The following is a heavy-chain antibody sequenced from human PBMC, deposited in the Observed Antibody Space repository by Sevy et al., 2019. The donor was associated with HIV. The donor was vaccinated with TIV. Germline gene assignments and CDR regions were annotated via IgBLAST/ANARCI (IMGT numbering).Heavy chain of an antibody. J-gene: IGHJ6*02. Sequence: GGSLRLSCADSGLTLSSYAMNWVRQAPGKGLEWVSAISGRGGSTYYADSVEGRFTISRDNSKNTLYLKRNSLRAEDTAVYYGAKAPPGHCSSGSCPRAYYYYGMDVWGQGTTVTVSS. CDR1: GLTLSSYA. CDR3: AKAPPGHCSSGSCPRAYYYYGMDV. V-gene: IGHV3-23*01. CDR2: ISGRGGST. D-gene: IGHD2-15*01.